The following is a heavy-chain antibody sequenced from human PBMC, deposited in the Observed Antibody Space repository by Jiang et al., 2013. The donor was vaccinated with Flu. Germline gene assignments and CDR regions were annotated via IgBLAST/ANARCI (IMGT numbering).Heavy chain of an antibody. Sequence: SQKFQGRVTITRDTSASTAYMELSSLRSEDTAVYYCASVSSSPGAFDIWGQGTMVTVSS. V-gene: IGHV1-3*01. CDR3: ASVSSSPGAFDI. J-gene: IGHJ3*02. D-gene: IGHD6-6*01.